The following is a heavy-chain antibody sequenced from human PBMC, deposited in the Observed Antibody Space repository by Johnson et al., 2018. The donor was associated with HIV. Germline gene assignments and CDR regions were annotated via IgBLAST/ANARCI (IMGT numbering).Heavy chain of an antibody. D-gene: IGHD3-16*01. CDR1: GFTVSSSY. J-gene: IGHJ3*02. CDR3: ASLGLDLLVKAPLSVVFDAFDI. Sequence: VQLVESGGGLVQPGGSLRLSCVASGFTVSSSYMSWVRQAPGKGLEWVSVIYSDGSTYYADSVKGRFSISRDNSKNTVYLQMNSLRAEDPAVYYCASLGLDLLVKAPLSVVFDAFDIWGQGTMVTVSS. CDR2: IYSDGST. V-gene: IGHV3-66*01.